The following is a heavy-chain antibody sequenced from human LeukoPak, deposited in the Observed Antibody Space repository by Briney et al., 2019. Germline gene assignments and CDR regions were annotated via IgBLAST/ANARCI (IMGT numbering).Heavy chain of an antibody. D-gene: IGHD1-26*01. CDR2: INVGNGNT. J-gene: IGHJ4*02. V-gene: IGHV1-3*01. Sequence: ASVKVSCKASGYTFTSYAMHWVRQAPGQRLEWMGWINVGNGNTKYSQKFQGRVTITRDTSTSTAYMELRSLRSDDTAVYYCARARKSGSYGDGWGQGTLVTVSS. CDR1: GYTFTSYA. CDR3: ARARKSGSYGDG.